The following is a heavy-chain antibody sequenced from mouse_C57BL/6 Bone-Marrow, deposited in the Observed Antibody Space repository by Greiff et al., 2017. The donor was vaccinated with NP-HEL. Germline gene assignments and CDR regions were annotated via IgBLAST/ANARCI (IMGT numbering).Heavy chain of an antibody. CDR3: ARSGGIYYGNYVLYYYAMDY. J-gene: IGHJ4*01. Sequence: VQLKESGPELVKPGASVKISCKASGYSFTGYYMTWVKQSPEKSLEWFGEINPSTGGTTYNQKFKTKATLTVYKSSSTAYMQLKSLTSEDSAVYYCARSGGIYYGNYVLYYYAMDYWGQGTSVTVSS. CDR2: INPSTGGT. V-gene: IGHV1-42*01. D-gene: IGHD2-1*01. CDR1: GYSFTGYY.